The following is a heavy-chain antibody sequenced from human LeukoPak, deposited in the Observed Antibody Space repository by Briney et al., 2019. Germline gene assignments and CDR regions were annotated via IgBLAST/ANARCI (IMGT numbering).Heavy chain of an antibody. CDR2: ISSSGRTM. J-gene: IGHJ6*04. CDR1: GFIFSSYE. V-gene: IGHV3-48*03. D-gene: IGHD3-10*02. CDR3: AELGITMIGGV. Sequence: GSLRLSCAASGFIFSSYEMSWVRQAPGKGLEWVSYISSSGRTMCYADSVKGRFTVSRDNAKNSLYLQMNSLRAEDTAVYYCAELGITMIGGVWGKGTTVTISS.